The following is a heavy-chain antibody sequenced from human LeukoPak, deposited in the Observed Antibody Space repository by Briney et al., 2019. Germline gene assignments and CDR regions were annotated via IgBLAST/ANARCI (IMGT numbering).Heavy chain of an antibody. Sequence: GASVKVSCKASGYTFTSYYMRWVRPAPGQGRGWMGWINPNRGGTNYAQKFQGRVTMTSDTSIDTAFLELNRLRYDDTAVYYCATYDQWLPPGFDRWGQGTLVTVSS. CDR2: INPNRGGT. J-gene: IGHJ5*02. CDR3: ATYDQWLPPGFDR. D-gene: IGHD6-19*01. V-gene: IGHV1-2*02. CDR1: GYTFTSYY.